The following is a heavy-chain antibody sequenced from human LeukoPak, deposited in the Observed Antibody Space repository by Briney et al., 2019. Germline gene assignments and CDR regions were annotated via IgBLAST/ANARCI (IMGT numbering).Heavy chain of an antibody. CDR2: INHSGST. D-gene: IGHD7-27*01. V-gene: IGHV4-34*01. CDR3: ARLAWGRLDY. CDR1: GGSISSYY. Sequence: PSETLSLTCTVSGGSISSYYWSWIRQPPGKGLEWIGEINHSGSTNYNPSLKSRVTISVDTSKNQFSLKLSSVTAADTAVYYCARLAWGRLDYWGQGTLVTVSS. J-gene: IGHJ4*02.